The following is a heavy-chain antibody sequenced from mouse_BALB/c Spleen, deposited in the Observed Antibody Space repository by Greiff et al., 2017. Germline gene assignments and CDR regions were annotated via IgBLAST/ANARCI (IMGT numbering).Heavy chain of an antibody. CDR2: IDPANGNT. CDR3: ARHGPFAY. V-gene: IGHV14-3*02. Sequence: EVKLMESGAELVKPGASVKLSCTASGFNIKDTYMHWVKQRPEQGLEWIGRIDPANGNTKYDPKFQGKATITADTSSNTAYLQLSSLTSEDTAVYYCARHGPFAYWGQGTLVTVSA. J-gene: IGHJ3*01. D-gene: IGHD1-2*01. CDR1: GFNIKDTY.